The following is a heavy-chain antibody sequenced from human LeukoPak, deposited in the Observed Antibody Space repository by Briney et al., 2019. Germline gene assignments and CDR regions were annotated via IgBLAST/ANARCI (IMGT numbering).Heavy chain of an antibody. CDR3: ARWGTGFDY. Sequence: GGSLRLSCAASGFTFDDYAMHWVRQAPGKGLEWVSGISWNSGSIGYADSVKGRFTITRDNAKNSLYLQMNSLRAEDTAVYYCARWGTGFDYWGQGTLVTVSS. V-gene: IGHV3-9*01. J-gene: IGHJ4*02. CDR2: ISWNSGSI. D-gene: IGHD5-24*01. CDR1: GFTFDDYA.